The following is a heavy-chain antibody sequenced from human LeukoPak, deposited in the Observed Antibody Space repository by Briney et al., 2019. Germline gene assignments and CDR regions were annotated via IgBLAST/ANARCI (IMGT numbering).Heavy chain of an antibody. J-gene: IGHJ4*02. CDR2: IGGGGTNT. Sequence: QPGGSLRLSCATSGFTFNDFAMNWVRQAPGKGLEWVSGIGGGGTNTDYADSVKGRFTISRDSSKNTLYLQMNSPRAEDTAVYYCGKSAIAPTNKVVVPAAIFYWGQGTLVTVSS. CDR1: GFTFNDFA. D-gene: IGHD2-2*01. CDR3: GKSAIAPTNKVVVPAAIFY. V-gene: IGHV3-23*01.